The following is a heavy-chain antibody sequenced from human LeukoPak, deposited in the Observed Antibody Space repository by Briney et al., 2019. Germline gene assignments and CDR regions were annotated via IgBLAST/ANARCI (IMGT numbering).Heavy chain of an antibody. Sequence: LTGGSLRLSCAASGFTFSTYALSWVRQAPGKGLEWVSAISDSGGSTHYADSVKGRFTISRDNSKNTLYLQMNSLRAEDTAVYYCAKDRVSRLQLSDDYWGQGTLVTVSS. J-gene: IGHJ4*02. CDR3: AKDRVSRLQLSDDY. D-gene: IGHD1-1*01. CDR1: GFTFSTYA. V-gene: IGHV3-23*01. CDR2: ISDSGGST.